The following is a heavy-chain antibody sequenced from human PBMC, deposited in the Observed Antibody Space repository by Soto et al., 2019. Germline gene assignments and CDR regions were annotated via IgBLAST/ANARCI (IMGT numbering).Heavy chain of an antibody. Sequence: QVQLVQSGAEVKKPGSSVKVSCKASGGTFSSYAISWVRQAPGQGLEWMGGIIPIFGTANYAQKFQGRVTITADESTSTAYMELSSLRSEDTAVYYSARGRVVAATAGGSGYYYGMDVCGQGTTVTVSS. CDR2: IIPIFGTA. J-gene: IGHJ6*02. V-gene: IGHV1-69*01. CDR3: ARGRVVAATAGGSGYYYGMDV. D-gene: IGHD1-26*01. CDR1: GGTFSSYA.